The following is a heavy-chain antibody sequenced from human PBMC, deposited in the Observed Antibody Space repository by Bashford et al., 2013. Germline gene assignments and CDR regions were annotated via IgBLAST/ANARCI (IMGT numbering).Heavy chain of an antibody. D-gene: IGHD7-27*01. V-gene: IGHV3-23*01. CDR3: AKDEPGK. Sequence: VRQAPGKGLEWVSTISGSGGRTYYADSVKGRFTISRDNSKNTLYLQMNSLRAEDTALYHCAKDEPGKWGQGTLVTVSS. CDR2: ISGSGGRT. J-gene: IGHJ4*02.